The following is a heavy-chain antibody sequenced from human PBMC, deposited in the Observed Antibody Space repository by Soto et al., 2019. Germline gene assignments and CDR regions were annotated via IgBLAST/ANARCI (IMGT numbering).Heavy chain of an antibody. D-gene: IGHD1-26*01. Sequence: SETLSLTCTVSGGSISSYYWSWIRQPPGKGLEWIGYIYYSGSTNYNPSLKSRVTISVDTSKNQFSLKLSSVTAADTAVYYCARETASATPFVYYYYYYMDVWGKGTTVTVSS. J-gene: IGHJ6*03. CDR2: IYYSGST. V-gene: IGHV4-59*01. CDR1: GGSISSYY. CDR3: ARETASATPFVYYYYYYMDV.